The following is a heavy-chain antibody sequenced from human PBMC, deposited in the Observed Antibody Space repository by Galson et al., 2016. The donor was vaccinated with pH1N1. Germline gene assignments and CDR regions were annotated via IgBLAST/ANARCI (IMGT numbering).Heavy chain of an antibody. CDR2: IKQDGSEK. V-gene: IGHV3-7*01. CDR1: GFTFSSYW. CDR3: ARLRGQQERLGGLDY. J-gene: IGHJ4*02. D-gene: IGHD1-1*01. Sequence: SLRLSCAASGFTFSSYWMSRVRQAPGKGLEWVANIKQDGSEKYYVDSVKGRFTISRDNAKNSLYLQMDSLRAEDTAVYYCARLRGQQERLGGLDYWGPGILVTVSS.